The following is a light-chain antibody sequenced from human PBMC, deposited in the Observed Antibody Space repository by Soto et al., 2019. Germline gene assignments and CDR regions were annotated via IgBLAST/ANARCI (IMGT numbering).Light chain of an antibody. Sequence: EIVMTQSPATLAVSPGDTATLSCRASQSLGGNLAWYQQKPGQAPRLLIFRASSRAKGVPARFSASGSGTEFTLTISGLQSEDFAVYYCQQRSNWPTFGQGTKVDIK. V-gene: IGKV3-15*01. CDR2: RAS. CDR1: QSLGGN. CDR3: QQRSNWPT. J-gene: IGKJ1*01.